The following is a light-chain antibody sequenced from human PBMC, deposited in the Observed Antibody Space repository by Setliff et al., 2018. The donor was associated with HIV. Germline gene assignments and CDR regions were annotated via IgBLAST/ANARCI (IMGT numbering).Light chain of an antibody. CDR2: EVN. V-gene: IGLV2-18*02. CDR1: SSDVGSYNR. Sequence: QSVLTQHPSVSGSPGQSVTISCTGTSSDVGSYNRVSWYQQPPGTAPKLMIYEVNNRPSGVPDRFSGSKSGNTASLTISGLQAEDEADYYCSSYTSISTYVFGTGTKVTVL. CDR3: SSYTSISTYV. J-gene: IGLJ1*01.